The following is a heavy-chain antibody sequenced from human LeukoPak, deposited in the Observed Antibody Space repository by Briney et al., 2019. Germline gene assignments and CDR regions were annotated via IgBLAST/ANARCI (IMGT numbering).Heavy chain of an antibody. CDR1: GFTFSTYW. CDR2: INTDGSSF. CDR3: IRDREEWLLRGWFDP. Sequence: GESLRLSCAASGFTFSTYWMHWARQTPGKGLVWVARINTDGSSFSYADSVKGRFIISRDNANNTLYLQMNSLRAEDTAVYFCIRDREEWLLRGWFDPWGQGTLVTVSS. J-gene: IGHJ5*02. D-gene: IGHD6-19*01. V-gene: IGHV3-74*01.